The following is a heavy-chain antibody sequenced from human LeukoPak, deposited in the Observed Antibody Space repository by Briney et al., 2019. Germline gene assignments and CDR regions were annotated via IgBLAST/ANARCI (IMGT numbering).Heavy chain of an antibody. D-gene: IGHD6-19*01. CDR2: ISGSGGST. J-gene: IGHJ4*02. V-gene: IGHV3-23*01. CDR1: GFTLSSYA. CDR3: AKDPVPGYSSGWYNYFDY. Sequence: GGSLRLSCAASGFTLSSYAMSWVRQAPGKGLEWVSAISGSGGSTYYADSVKGRFTISRDNSKNTLYLQMNSLRAEDTAVYYCAKDPVPGYSSGWYNYFDYWGQGTLVTVSS.